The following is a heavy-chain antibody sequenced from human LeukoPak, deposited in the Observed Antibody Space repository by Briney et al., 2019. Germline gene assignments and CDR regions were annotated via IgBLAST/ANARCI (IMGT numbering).Heavy chain of an antibody. CDR2: VSHSGTT. Sequence: SETLSLTCAVSGYSISSGYYWGWIRQPPGKGLEWIGSVSHSGTTYYSPSLKSRVTISVDTSKNQFSLKLTSVTAADTAMYYCTRGGGIPVAGEWGQGTLVTVSS. J-gene: IGHJ4*02. CDR1: GYSISSGYY. D-gene: IGHD6-19*01. V-gene: IGHV4-38-2*01. CDR3: TRGGGIPVAGE.